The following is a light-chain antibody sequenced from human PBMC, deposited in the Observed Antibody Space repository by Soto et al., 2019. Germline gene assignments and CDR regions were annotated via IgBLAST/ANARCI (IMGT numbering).Light chain of an antibody. CDR1: QSVSSY. V-gene: IGKV3-11*01. Sequence: EIVLTQTPATLSLSPGERDTLSCRASQSVSSYLAWYQQKPGQAPRLLIYDASSRATGIPARFSGSGSGTDFTLTISRLEPGDFAVYYCQHFGGTTFTFGQGTRLEIK. CDR2: DAS. CDR3: QHFGGTTFT. J-gene: IGKJ5*01.